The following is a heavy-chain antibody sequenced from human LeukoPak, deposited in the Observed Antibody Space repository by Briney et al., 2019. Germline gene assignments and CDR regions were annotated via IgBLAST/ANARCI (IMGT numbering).Heavy chain of an antibody. CDR2: IYYSGST. V-gene: IGHV4-59*01. CDR1: GGSISSYY. J-gene: IGHJ5*02. CDR3: ARAVVPAAMRRNRLGL. Sequence: SSETLSPTRTVSGGSISSYYWSWIRQPPGKGLEWIGYIYYSGSTNYNPSLKSRVTITVDTSKNQFSLKLSSVTAADTAVYYCARAVVPAAMRRNRLGLRGPGNLVTVSS. D-gene: IGHD2-2*01.